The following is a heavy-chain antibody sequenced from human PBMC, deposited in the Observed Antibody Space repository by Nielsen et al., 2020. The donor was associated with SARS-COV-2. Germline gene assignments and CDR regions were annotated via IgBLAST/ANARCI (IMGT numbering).Heavy chain of an antibody. CDR3: AAIAAAGTGYYYYYYGMDV. D-gene: IGHD6-13*01. CDR2: INAGNGNT. J-gene: IGHJ6*02. V-gene: IGHV1-3*01. Sequence: WVRQAPGQRLEWMGWINAGNGNTKYSQKFQGRVTITRDTSASTAYMELSSLRSEDTAVYYCAAIAAAGTGYYYYYYGMDVWGQGTTVTVSS.